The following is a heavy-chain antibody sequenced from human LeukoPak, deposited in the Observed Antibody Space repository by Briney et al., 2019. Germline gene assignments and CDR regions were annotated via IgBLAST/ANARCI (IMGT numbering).Heavy chain of an antibody. Sequence: PSETLSLTCTVSGGSISSSAYYWGWVRQPPGKGLELIGYIYYSGSTNYNPSLKSRVTISVDTSKNQFSLKLSTVTAADTAVYHCARGHISSSSYYYGMDVWGQGTTVTVSS. V-gene: IGHV4-61*08. D-gene: IGHD6-6*01. CDR2: IYYSGST. CDR1: GGSISSSAYY. CDR3: ARGHISSSSYYYGMDV. J-gene: IGHJ6*02.